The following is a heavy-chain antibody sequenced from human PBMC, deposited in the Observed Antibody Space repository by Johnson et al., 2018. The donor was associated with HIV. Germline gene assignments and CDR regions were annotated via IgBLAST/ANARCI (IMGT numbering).Heavy chain of an antibody. J-gene: IGHJ3*02. CDR3: AKGQVVVAATSASDI. D-gene: IGHD2-15*01. Sequence: CAASGFTFSSYAMHWVRQAPGKGLEWVAVISYDGSNKYYADSVKGRFTISRDNSKNTLYVQMNSLRGEDTAVYYCAKGQVVVAATSASDIWGQGTMVTVSS. V-gene: IGHV3-30-3*01. CDR1: GFTFSSYA. CDR2: ISYDGSNK.